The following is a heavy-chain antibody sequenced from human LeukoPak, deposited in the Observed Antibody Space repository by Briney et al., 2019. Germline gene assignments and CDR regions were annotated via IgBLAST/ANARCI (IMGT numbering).Heavy chain of an antibody. J-gene: IGHJ4*02. CDR1: GLTFSAYA. V-gene: IGHV3-23*01. CDR2: ISGSGGST. CDR3: ANDLGYLASSGFYSPFDS. D-gene: IGHD3-22*01. Sequence: GGSLTLSCAASGLTFSAYAMSWVRQAPGKGLEWVAAISGSGGSTYYADSVRGRLAISRDSCKNTLYLLMNSMKAEDTAVSYCANDLGYLASSGFYSPFDSWGQGTLVTVSS.